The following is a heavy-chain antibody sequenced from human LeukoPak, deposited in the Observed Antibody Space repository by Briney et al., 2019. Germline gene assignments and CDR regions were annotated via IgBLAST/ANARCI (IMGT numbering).Heavy chain of an antibody. Sequence: GGSLRLSCAASGFTFSNAWMSWVRQAPGKGLEWVGRTKSKTDGGTTDYAAPVKGRFTISRDDSKNTLYLQMNSLKTEDTAVYYCTVRKYYYDSSGYSFDYWGQGTLVTVSS. CDR3: TVRKYYYDSSGYSFDY. D-gene: IGHD3-22*01. CDR1: GFTFSNAW. CDR2: TKSKTDGGTT. V-gene: IGHV3-15*01. J-gene: IGHJ4*02.